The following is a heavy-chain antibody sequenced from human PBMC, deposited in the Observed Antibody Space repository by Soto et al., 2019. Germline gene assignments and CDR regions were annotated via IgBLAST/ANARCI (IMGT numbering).Heavy chain of an antibody. D-gene: IGHD3-22*01. Sequence: SLRLSCAASAFTFSSYGMHWVRQAPGKGLEWVAVISYDGSNKYYADSVKGRFTISRDNSKNTLYLQMNSLRAEDTAVYYCAKSFYYDSSGYYQYYFDYWGQGTLVTVSS. J-gene: IGHJ4*02. CDR2: ISYDGSNK. CDR1: AFTFSSYG. V-gene: IGHV3-30*18. CDR3: AKSFYYDSSGYYQYYFDY.